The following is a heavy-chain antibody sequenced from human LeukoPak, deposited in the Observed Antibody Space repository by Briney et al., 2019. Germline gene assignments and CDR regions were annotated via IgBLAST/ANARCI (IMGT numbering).Heavy chain of an antibody. Sequence: PGGSLRLSCAASGFTFSSYSMNWVRQAPGKGLEWVSYISSSSGTIYYADSVKGRFTISRDNAKNSLYLQMNSLRAEDTAVYYCTRDQYGNSGYYDYWGQGTLVTVSS. CDR1: GFTFSSYS. CDR3: TRDQYGNSGYYDY. J-gene: IGHJ4*02. CDR2: ISSSSGTI. D-gene: IGHD3-22*01. V-gene: IGHV3-48*01.